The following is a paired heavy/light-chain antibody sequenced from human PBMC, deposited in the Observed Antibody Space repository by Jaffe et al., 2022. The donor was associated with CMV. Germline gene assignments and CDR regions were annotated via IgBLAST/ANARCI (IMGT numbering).Light chain of an antibody. CDR3: QQYDNLPIFT. CDR2: DAS. J-gene: IGKJ3*01. CDR1: QDISNY. Sequence: DIQMTQSPSSLSASVGDRVTITCQASQDISNYLNWYQQKPGKAPKLLIYDASNLETGVPSRFSGSGSGTDFTFTISSLQPEDIATYYCQQYDNLPIFTFGPGTKVDIK. V-gene: IGKV1-33*01.
Heavy chain of an antibody. V-gene: IGHV4-39*01. D-gene: IGHD2-2*01. J-gene: IGHJ4*02. CDR3: ASFLVPAAKTPERFDY. CDR2: IYYSGST. Sequence: QLQLQESGPGLVKPSETLSLTCTVSGGSISSSSYYWGWIRQPPGKGLEWIGSIYYSGSTYYNPSLKSRVTISVDTSKNQFSLKLSSVTAADTAVYYCASFLVPAAKTPERFDYWGQGTLVTVSS. CDR1: GGSISSSSYY.